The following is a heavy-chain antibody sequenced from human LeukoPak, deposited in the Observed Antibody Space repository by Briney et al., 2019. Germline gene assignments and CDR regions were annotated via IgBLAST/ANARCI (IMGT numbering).Heavy chain of an antibody. J-gene: IGHJ4*02. CDR2: ISSTSSTI. D-gene: IGHD5-18*01. V-gene: IGHV3-48*04. Sequence: GGSQRLSCAASGFTFSSYSMNWVRQAPGKGLEWVSYISSTSSTIYYADSVKGRFTISRDNAKNSLYLQMSSLRVEDTAVYYCARDLRSYGLDYWGQGTLVTVSS. CDR1: GFTFSSYS. CDR3: ARDLRSYGLDY.